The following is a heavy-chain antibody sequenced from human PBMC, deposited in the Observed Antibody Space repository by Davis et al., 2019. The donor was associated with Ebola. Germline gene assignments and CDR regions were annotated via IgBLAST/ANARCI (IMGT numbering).Heavy chain of an antibody. CDR1: GGSFSGYY. V-gene: IGHV4-34*01. CDR2: INHSGST. J-gene: IGHJ6*02. CDR3: ARTRVVVSYYYYGMDV. D-gene: IGHD3-22*01. Sequence: MPSETLSLTCAVYGGSFSGYYWSWIRQPPGKGLEWIGEINHSGSTNYNPSLKSRVTISVDTSKNQFSLKLSSVTAADTAVYYCARTRVVVSYYYYGMDVWGQGTTVTVSS.